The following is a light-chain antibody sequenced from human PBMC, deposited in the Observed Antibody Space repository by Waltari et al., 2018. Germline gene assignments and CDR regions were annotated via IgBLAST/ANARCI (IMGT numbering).Light chain of an antibody. CDR3: SSYTSISTLV. CDR1: SSDVGGYSY. Sequence: QSALTQPASVSGSPGQSLTISCTGTSSDVGGYSYVSWYQQHPGKAPKPMMYEGSNRPSGVSTRFSGSNSGNTASLTISGLQAEDEADYYCSSYTSISTLVFGGGTNLTVL. V-gene: IGLV2-14*01. J-gene: IGLJ2*01. CDR2: EGS.